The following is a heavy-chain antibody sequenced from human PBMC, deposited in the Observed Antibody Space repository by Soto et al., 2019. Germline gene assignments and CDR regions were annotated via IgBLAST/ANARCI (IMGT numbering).Heavy chain of an antibody. Sequence: GGSLRLSCAASGFPFSVYYMSWIRQAPGKGLEWLSYITDSGSTIYYADSVKGRFTISRDNAKNSLYLQMNSLRAEDTAVYYCAKGGRAYCGGDCRYYFDYWGQGTLVTVPQ. D-gene: IGHD2-21*02. CDR2: ITDSGSTI. J-gene: IGHJ4*02. CDR3: AKGGRAYCGGDCRYYFDY. CDR1: GFPFSVYY. V-gene: IGHV3-11*01.